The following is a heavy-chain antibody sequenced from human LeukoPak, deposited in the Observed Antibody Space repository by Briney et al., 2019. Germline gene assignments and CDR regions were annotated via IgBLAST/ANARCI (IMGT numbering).Heavy chain of an antibody. CDR3: ATDFVDCSGGSCYSVFDY. D-gene: IGHD2-15*01. CDR2: IAYDGSNK. Sequence: GGSLRLSCAASGFTFSSYAMSWVRQAPGKGLEWEAVIAYDGSNKYYADSVKGRFTISRDNSKNTPYLQMNSLRAEDTAVYYCATDFVDCSGGSCYSVFDYWGQGTLVTVSS. V-gene: IGHV3-30*04. J-gene: IGHJ4*02. CDR1: GFTFSSYA.